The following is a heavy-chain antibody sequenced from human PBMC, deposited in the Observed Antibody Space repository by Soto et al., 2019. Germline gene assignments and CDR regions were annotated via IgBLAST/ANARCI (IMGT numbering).Heavy chain of an antibody. V-gene: IGHV1-46*01. CDR3: ARVRDPDILTGYDAFDI. D-gene: IGHD3-9*01. J-gene: IGHJ3*02. Sequence: QVQLVQSGAEVKKPGASVKVSCKASGYTFTSYYMHWVRQAPGQGLEWMGIINPSGGSTSYAQKFQGRVTMTRDTSTSTVYMELSSLRSEDTAVYYCARVRDPDILTGYDAFDIWGQGTMVTVSS. CDR2: INPSGGST. CDR1: GYTFTSYY.